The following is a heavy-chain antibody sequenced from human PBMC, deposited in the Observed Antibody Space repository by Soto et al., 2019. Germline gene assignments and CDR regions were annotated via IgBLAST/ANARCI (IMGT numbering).Heavy chain of an antibody. V-gene: IGHV3-72*01. D-gene: IGHD2-15*01. J-gene: IGHJ4*02. CDR3: VTPGHGGNGFDY. CDR2: IRNKATSYTT. Sequence: GGALRLSSVVSGFTFSDHYMDWVRQAPGKGLEWVGRIRNKATSYTTDYAASVKGRLTISRDDSKNSLYLQMNSLKAEDTAVYYCVTPGHGGNGFDYWGQGTLVTVSS. CDR1: GFTFSDHY.